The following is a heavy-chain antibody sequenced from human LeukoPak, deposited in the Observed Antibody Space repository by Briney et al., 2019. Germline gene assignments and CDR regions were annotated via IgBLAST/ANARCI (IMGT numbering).Heavy chain of an antibody. CDR1: GGFISSYY. D-gene: IGHD2-8*01. Sequence: PSETLSLTCTVSGGFISSYYWSWIRQPPGKGLEWIGYISYSGSTNYNPSLKSRVAISGDTSKNQFSLKLSSVTAADTAVYYCAREGYCTNGECYRGNFDYWGQGTLVTVSS. J-gene: IGHJ4*02. V-gene: IGHV4-59*01. CDR2: ISYSGST. CDR3: AREGYCTNGECYRGNFDY.